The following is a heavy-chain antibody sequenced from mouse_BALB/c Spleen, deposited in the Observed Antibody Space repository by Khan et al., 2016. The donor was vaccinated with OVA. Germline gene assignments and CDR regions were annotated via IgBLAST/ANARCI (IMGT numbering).Heavy chain of an antibody. CDR3: ARRAYYANWYFDV. J-gene: IGHJ1*01. D-gene: IGHD1-1*02. CDR1: GYSITSDYA. V-gene: IGHV3-2*02. Sequence: EVQLQESGPGLVKPSQSLSLTCTVTGYSITSDYAWNWIRQFPGNKLEWMGYISYSGSTSHNPSLKSRISITRDTSKNQFFLQLNSVTTGDTATYYCARRAYYANWYFDVWGAGTTVTVSS. CDR2: ISYSGST.